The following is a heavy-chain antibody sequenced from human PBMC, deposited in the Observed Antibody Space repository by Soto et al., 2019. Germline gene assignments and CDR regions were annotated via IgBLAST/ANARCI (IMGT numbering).Heavy chain of an antibody. D-gene: IGHD6-19*01. V-gene: IGHV4-59*01. CDR3: ARVSSGWYYFDY. J-gene: IGHJ4*02. Sequence: CRVIISVDTSKNQFSLKLSSVTAADTAVYYCARVSSGWYYFDYWGQGTLVTVS.